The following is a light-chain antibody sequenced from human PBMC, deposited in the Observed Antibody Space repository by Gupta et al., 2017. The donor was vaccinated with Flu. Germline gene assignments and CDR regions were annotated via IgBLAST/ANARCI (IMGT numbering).Light chain of an antibody. CDR2: DVS. V-gene: IGKV1-39*01. CDR3: QWGVGVGNT. J-gene: IGKJ4*01. Sequence: DIQMTQSPSSLSASVGDRVTITCRASQSVSGYVNWYQQRPGKAPKLLISDVSNLQSGVPSTFSGSASGTDFTLTISKLQPEDSTTYYCQWGVGVGNTFGGGTKLDIK. CDR1: QSVSGY.